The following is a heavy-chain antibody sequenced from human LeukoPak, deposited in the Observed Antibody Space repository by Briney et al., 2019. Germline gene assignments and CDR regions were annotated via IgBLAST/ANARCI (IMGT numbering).Heavy chain of an antibody. D-gene: IGHD6-13*01. Sequence: GASVKVSCKASGGTFSSYAISWVRQAPGQGLEWMGGIIPIFVTANYAQKFQGRVTITADESTSTAYMELSSLRAGDTAVYYCARASGSEAAARGSDAFDIWGQGTMVTVSS. CDR3: ARASGSEAAARGSDAFDI. J-gene: IGHJ3*02. V-gene: IGHV1-69*01. CDR1: GGTFSSYA. CDR2: IIPIFVTA.